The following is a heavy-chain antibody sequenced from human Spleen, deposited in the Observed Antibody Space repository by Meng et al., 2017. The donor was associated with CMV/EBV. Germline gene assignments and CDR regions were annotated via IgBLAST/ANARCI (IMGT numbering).Heavy chain of an antibody. J-gene: IGHJ4*02. CDR2: IDDSGST. V-gene: IGHV4-4*02. D-gene: IGHD3-10*01. Sequence: QVRLQESGPGLVKPSGTMSPTSGVSGVSISSNIRWTWVRQPPGKGLEWIGDIDDSGSTNYNPSLNSRISISLDKSKNHFSLKVNSVTAADTAVYYCARDERDGSGVNYFDYWGQGTLVTVSS. CDR1: GVSISSNIR. CDR3: ARDERDGSGVNYFDY.